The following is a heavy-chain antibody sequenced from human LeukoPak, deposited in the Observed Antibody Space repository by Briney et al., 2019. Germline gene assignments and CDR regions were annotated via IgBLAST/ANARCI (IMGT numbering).Heavy chain of an antibody. CDR3: ARGVHYYDSSGYPRDAFDI. Sequence: SETLSLTCAVYGGSFSGYYWSWIRQPPGKGLEWIGAINHSGSTNYNPSLKSRVTISVDTSKNQFSLKLSSVTAADTAVYHCARGVHYYDSSGYPRDAFDIWGQGTMVTVSS. V-gene: IGHV4-34*01. CDR2: INHSGST. D-gene: IGHD3-22*01. J-gene: IGHJ3*02. CDR1: GGSFSGYY.